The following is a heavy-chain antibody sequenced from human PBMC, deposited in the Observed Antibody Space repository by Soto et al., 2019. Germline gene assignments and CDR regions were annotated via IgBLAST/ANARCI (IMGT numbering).Heavy chain of an antibody. D-gene: IGHD2-2*01. CDR3: ARDYCSSTSCQPPLYGMDV. J-gene: IGHJ6*02. V-gene: IGHV3-30-3*01. CDR2: ISYDGSNK. Sequence: PGGSLRLSCAASGCTLSSYAMHWVRQAPGKGLEWVAVISYDGSNKYYADSVKGRFTISRDNSKNTLYLQMNSLRAEDTAVYYCARDYCSSTSCQPPLYGMDVWGQGTTVTVSS. CDR1: GCTLSSYA.